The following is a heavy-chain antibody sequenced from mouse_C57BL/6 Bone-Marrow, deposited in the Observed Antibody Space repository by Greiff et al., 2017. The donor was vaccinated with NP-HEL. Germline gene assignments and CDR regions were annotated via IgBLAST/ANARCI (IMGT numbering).Heavy chain of an antibody. V-gene: IGHV1-81*01. Sequence: VQLQQSGAELARPGASVKLSCKASGYTFTSYGISWVKQRTGQGLEWIGEIYPRSGNTYYNEKFKGKSTLTADKSSSTAYMVHRSLTSEDSSVYFCARRGDDGNCCAYWGQGTLVTVSA. CDR3: ARRGDDGNCCAY. CDR2: IYPRSGNT. D-gene: IGHD2-1*01. J-gene: IGHJ3*01. CDR1: GYTFTSYG.